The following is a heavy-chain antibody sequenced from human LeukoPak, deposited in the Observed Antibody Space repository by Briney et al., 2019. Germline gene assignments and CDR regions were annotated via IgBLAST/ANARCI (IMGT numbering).Heavy chain of an antibody. V-gene: IGHV1-8*01. CDR2: MNPNSGNT. Sequence: ALVKVSCKASGYTFTSYDINWVRQATGQGLEWMGWMNPNSGNTGYAQKFQGRVTMTRNTSVSTAYMELSSLRSEDTAVYYCARVRVDPDGYENCDYWGQGTLVTVSS. CDR1: GYTFTSYD. CDR3: ARVRVDPDGYENCDY. D-gene: IGHD5-12*01. J-gene: IGHJ4*02.